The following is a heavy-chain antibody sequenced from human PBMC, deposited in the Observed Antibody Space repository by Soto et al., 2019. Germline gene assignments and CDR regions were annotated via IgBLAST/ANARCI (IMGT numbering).Heavy chain of an antibody. CDR2: ISAYNGNT. D-gene: IGHD1-26*01. J-gene: IGHJ5*02. CDR3: EGDAWARYDP. V-gene: IGHV1-18*01. Sequence: ASVKVSCKASGYAFTSYGISWVRQAPGQGLEWMGWISAYNGNTNYAQKLQGRVTMTTDTSTSTAYMELRSLRSDDTAVYYCEGDAWARYDPWGQGTLVTVSS. CDR1: GYAFTSYG.